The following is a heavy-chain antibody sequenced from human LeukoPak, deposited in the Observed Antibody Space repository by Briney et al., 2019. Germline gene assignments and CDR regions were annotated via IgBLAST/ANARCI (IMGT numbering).Heavy chain of an antibody. CDR2: IYYSGST. CDR1: GGSISSGDYY. Sequence: SQTLSLTCTVSGGSISSGDYYWSWLRQPPGKGLEWIGYIYYSGSTYYNPSLKSRVTISVDTSKNPLSLKLSSVTAADTAVYYCARVYGTVWFGIDCWGQGTLVTVSS. J-gene: IGHJ4*02. CDR3: ARVYGTVWFGIDC. V-gene: IGHV4-30-4*01. D-gene: IGHD3-10*01.